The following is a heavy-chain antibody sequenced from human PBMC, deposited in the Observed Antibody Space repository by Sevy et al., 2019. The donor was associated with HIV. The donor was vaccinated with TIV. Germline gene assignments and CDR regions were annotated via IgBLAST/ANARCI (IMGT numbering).Heavy chain of an antibody. V-gene: IGHV4-59*01. Sequence: SETLSLTCTVSGGSISRYYWSWIRQPPGKGLEWIGYIYYSGSTNYNPSLKSRVTISVDTSKNQFSLKLSSVTAADTAVYYCARGRQQLAHYYYYYMDVWGKGTTVTVSS. D-gene: IGHD6-13*01. CDR2: IYYSGST. CDR1: GGSISRYY. J-gene: IGHJ6*03. CDR3: ARGRQQLAHYYYYYMDV.